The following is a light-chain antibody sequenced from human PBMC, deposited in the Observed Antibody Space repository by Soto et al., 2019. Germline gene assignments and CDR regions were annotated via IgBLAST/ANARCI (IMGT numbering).Light chain of an antibody. CDR3: ATWDDNFNGPV. CDR1: SSNIGKNS. Sequence: QSVLTQPPSASGTPGLRVTMSCSGSSSNIGKNSVHWYRQLPGTAPELLIYNNNQWSSGVPDRFSGSKSGSSASLAIGGLQSEDEADYYCATWDDNFNGPVFGGGTKLTVL. J-gene: IGLJ2*01. CDR2: NNN. V-gene: IGLV1-44*01.